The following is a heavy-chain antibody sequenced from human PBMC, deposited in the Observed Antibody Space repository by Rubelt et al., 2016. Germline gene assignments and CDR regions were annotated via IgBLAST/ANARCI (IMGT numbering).Heavy chain of an antibody. Sequence: SSYGMHWVRQAPGKGLEWVAVIWYDGSNKYYADSVRGRFTISRDNSKDTLHLQMSSLRPEDTAVYYCVMGYFFDYWGQGTLVTVSS. CDR1: SSYG. V-gene: IGHV3-33*01. CDR2: IWYDGSNK. J-gene: IGHJ4*02. D-gene: IGHD3-10*01. CDR3: VMGYFFDY.